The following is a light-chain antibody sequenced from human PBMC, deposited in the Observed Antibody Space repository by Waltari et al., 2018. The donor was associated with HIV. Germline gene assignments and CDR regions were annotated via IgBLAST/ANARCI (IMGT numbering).Light chain of an antibody. CDR2: TNT. Sequence: QSVLSQPPSVSGAPGQRVTISCTGSTSNIGAGYDVHCYQLLPGTATKLLIYTNTYRPSRVPGRFSGSKSYTSASLAITGRQAEDAADYYCQSYDSSRSASVFGGGTKLTVL. J-gene: IGLJ3*02. CDR1: TSNIGAGYD. V-gene: IGLV1-40*01. CDR3: QSYDSSRSASV.